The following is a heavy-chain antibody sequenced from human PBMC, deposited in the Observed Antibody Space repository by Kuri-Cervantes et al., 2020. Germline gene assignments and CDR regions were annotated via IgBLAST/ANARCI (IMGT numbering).Heavy chain of an antibody. CDR1: GFTVSSNY. Sequence: GGSLRLSCAASGFTVSSNYMSWVRQAPGKGLEWVAVISYDGSNKYSADSVKGRFTISRDNSKNTLYLQMNSLRAEDTAVYYCASGRFGELHFDPWGQGTLVTVSS. CDR3: ASGRFGELHFDP. J-gene: IGHJ5*02. CDR2: ISYDGSNK. V-gene: IGHV3-30-3*01. D-gene: IGHD3-10*01.